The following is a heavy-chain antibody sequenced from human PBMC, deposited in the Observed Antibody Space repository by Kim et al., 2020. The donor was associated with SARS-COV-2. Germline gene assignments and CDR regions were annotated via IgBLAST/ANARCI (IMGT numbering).Heavy chain of an antibody. CDR3: ATVDSSGYYKEYYFDY. V-gene: IGHV1-24*01. J-gene: IGHJ4*01. Sequence: ASVKVSCKVSGYTLTELSMHWVRQAPGKGLEWMGGFDPEDGETIYAQKFQGRVTMTEDTSTDTAYMDLSSLRSEDTAVYYCATVDSSGYYKEYYFDYWGKGTLVTVSS. D-gene: IGHD3-22*01. CDR1: GYTLTELS. CDR2: FDPEDGET.